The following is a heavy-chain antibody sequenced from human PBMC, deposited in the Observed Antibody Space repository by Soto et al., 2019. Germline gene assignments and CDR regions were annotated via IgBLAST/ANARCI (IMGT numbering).Heavy chain of an antibody. CDR1: RFTFTNFG. D-gene: IGHD4-17*01. J-gene: IGHJ4*02. Sequence: GGSLRLSCAGSRFTFTNFGMHWVRQAPGKGLEWVSVIYSGGSTYYADSVKGRFTISRDNSKNTLYLQMNSLRAEDTAVYYCASHGDYLLHFDYWGQGTLVTVSS. CDR3: ASHGDYLLHFDY. CDR2: IYSGGST. V-gene: IGHV3-66*04.